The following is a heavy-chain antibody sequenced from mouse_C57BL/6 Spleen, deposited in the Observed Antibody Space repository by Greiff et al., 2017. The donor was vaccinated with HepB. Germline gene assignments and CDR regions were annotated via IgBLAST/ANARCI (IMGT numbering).Heavy chain of an antibody. CDR1: GFTFSSYD. J-gene: IGHJ2*01. CDR2: ISSGGSCN. V-gene: IGHV5-6*01. CDR3: ARHENYYFDY. Sequence: EVKLVESGGDLVKPGGSLKLSCAASGFTFSSYDMSWVRQPPDKRLEWVATISSGGSCNAYPDSGKGRFNISSDNAKNPLYLQMSSLKSEDTAMYYCARHENYYFDYWGQGTMLTVSS.